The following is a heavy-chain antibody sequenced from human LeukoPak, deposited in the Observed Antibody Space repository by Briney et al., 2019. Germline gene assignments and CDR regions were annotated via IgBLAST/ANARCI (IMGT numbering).Heavy chain of an antibody. D-gene: IGHD6-19*01. Sequence: GGSLRLSCAASGFTFSSYAMSWVRQAPGKGLEWVSAISGSGGSAYYADSVKGRFTISRDNSKNTLYLQMNSLRAEDTAVYYCAKDRLRIAVAGTFDPWGQGTLVTVSS. CDR3: AKDRLRIAVAGTFDP. CDR2: ISGSGGSA. J-gene: IGHJ5*02. CDR1: GFTFSSYA. V-gene: IGHV3-23*01.